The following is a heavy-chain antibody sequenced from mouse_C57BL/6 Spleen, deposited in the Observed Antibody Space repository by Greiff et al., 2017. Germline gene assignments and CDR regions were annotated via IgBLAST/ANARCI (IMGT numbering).Heavy chain of an antibody. V-gene: IGHV1-80*01. J-gene: IGHJ2*01. CDR1: GYAFSSYW. CDR3: ARGFTTVVARGYFDY. Sequence: QVQLQQSGAELVKPGASVKISCKASGYAFSSYWMNWVKQRPGKGLEWIGQIYPGDGDTNYNGKFKGKATLTADKSSSTAYMQLSSLTSEDSAVYFCARGFTTVVARGYFDYWGQGTTLTVSS. D-gene: IGHD1-1*01. CDR2: IYPGDGDT.